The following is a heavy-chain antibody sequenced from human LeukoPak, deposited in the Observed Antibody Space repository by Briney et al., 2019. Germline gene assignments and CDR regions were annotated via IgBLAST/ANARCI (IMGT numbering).Heavy chain of an antibody. V-gene: IGHV1-18*01. Sequence: ASVKVSCKASGYTFTSYGISWVRQAPGQGLEWMGWISAYNGNTNYAQKFQGRVTITADESTSTAYMELSSLRSEDTAVYYCARDRGAVAGTTFTNWFDPWGQGTLVTVSS. CDR1: GYTFTSYG. CDR3: ARDRGAVAGTTFTNWFDP. D-gene: IGHD6-19*01. J-gene: IGHJ5*02. CDR2: ISAYNGNT.